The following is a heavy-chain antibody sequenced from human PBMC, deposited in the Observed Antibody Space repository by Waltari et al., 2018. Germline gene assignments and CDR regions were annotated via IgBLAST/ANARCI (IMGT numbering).Heavy chain of an antibody. CDR2: INHSGST. Sequence: QVQLQQWGAGLLKPSETLSLTCAVYGGSFSGYYWSWIRQPPGKGLEWIGEINHSGSTNYNPSLKSRVTISVDTSKNQFSLKLSSVTAADTAVYYCARVDSSSWYGYFQHWGQGTLVTVSS. V-gene: IGHV4-34*01. D-gene: IGHD6-13*01. J-gene: IGHJ1*01. CDR3: ARVDSSSWYGYFQH. CDR1: GGSFSGYY.